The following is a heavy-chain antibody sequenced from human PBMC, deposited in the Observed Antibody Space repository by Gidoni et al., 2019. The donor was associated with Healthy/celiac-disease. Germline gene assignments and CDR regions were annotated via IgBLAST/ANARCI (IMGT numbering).Heavy chain of an antibody. J-gene: IGHJ5*02. V-gene: IGHV3-49*03. D-gene: IGHD1-26*01. CDR3: TRASGSYVFGWFDP. CDR2: IRSKAYGGTT. Sequence: EVQLVESGGGLVQPGRSLRLSCTASGFPFGDYAMSWFRQAPGKGLEWVGFIRSKAYGGTTEYAASVKGRFTISRDDSKSIAYLQMNSLKTEDTAVYYCTRASGSYVFGWFDPWGQGTLVTVSS. CDR1: GFPFGDYA.